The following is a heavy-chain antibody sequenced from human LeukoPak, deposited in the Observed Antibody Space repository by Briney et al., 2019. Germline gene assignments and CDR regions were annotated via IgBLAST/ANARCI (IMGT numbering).Heavy chain of an antibody. D-gene: IGHD6-19*01. J-gene: IGHJ4*02. CDR3: AKDRTSSGWYTD. Sequence: GGSLRLSCAAPGFTFSSYAMSWVRQAPGKGLEWVSVISGDGTTTYYADSVKGRFTISRDNSRNTLYLQMNSLRADDTAVYYCAKDRTSSGWYTDWGQGTLVTVSS. CDR2: ISGDGTTT. CDR1: GFTFSSYA. V-gene: IGHV3-23*01.